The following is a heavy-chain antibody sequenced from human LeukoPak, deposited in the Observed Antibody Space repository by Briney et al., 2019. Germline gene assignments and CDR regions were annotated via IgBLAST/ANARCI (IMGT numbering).Heavy chain of an antibody. CDR1: GFTFSSYA. Sequence: GGSLRLSCAASGFTFSSYAMHWVRQAPGKGLEWVAVISYDGSNKYYADSVKGRFTIPRDNSKNTLYLQMNSLRAEDTAVYYCARDGARYPQSLDGYWGQGTLLSVSS. CDR2: ISYDGSNK. CDR3: ARDGARYPQSLDGY. V-gene: IGHV3-30*01. D-gene: IGHD1-1*01. J-gene: IGHJ4*02.